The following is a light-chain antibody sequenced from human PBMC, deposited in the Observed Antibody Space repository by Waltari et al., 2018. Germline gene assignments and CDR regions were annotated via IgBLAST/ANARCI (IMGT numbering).Light chain of an antibody. CDR1: SSDVGAYNL. J-gene: IGLJ3*02. CDR2: DVT. CDR3: GSFTTSYTWV. Sequence: QSALTHPASVSGSLGQSITISCTGGSSDVGAYNLVSWYQQHPGKAPKVMIYDVTERPSGISNRFSGSKSGYTASLTISGLQAEDEADYYCGSFTTSYTWVFGGGTTLTVL. V-gene: IGLV2-14*03.